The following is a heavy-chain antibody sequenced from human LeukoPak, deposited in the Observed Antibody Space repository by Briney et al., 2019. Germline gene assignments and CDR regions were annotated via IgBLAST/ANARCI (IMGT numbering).Heavy chain of an antibody. CDR2: IYYSGST. CDR3: ARRDYDFWSGQPSPWPRAFDI. CDR1: GGSISSGDYY. D-gene: IGHD3-3*01. V-gene: IGHV4-30-4*08. J-gene: IGHJ3*02. Sequence: SETLSLTCTVSGGSISSGDYYWSWIRQPPGKGLEWIGYIYYSGSTYYNPSLKSRVTISVDTSKNQFSLKLGSVTAADTAVYYCARRDYDFWSGQPSPWPRAFDIWGQGTMVTVSS.